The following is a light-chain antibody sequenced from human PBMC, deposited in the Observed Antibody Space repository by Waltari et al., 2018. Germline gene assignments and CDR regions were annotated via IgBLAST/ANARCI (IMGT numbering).Light chain of an antibody. CDR3: QQYYSTLRRT. J-gene: IGKJ1*01. Sequence: DIVMTQSPDSLAVSLGERATINCKSSQSVLYSSNNKNYLAWYQQKPGQPPKLLIYWASTLESGVPDRFSGSGSGTDFTLTISSLQAEDVAVYYCQQYYSTLRRTFGQGTKVEIK. V-gene: IGKV4-1*01. CDR2: WAS. CDR1: QSVLYSSNNKNY.